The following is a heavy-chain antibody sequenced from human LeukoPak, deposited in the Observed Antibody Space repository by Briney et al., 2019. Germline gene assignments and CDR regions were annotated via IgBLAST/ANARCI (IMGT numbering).Heavy chain of an antibody. CDR1: GGSISSYY. D-gene: IGHD5-24*01. V-gene: IGHV4-59*12. J-gene: IGHJ4*02. Sequence: SETLSLTCTVSGGSISSYYWSWIRQPPGKGLEWIGYIYYSGSTNYNPSLKSRVTISVDTSKNQFSLKLSSVTAADTAVYYCARRVKGRWLQLKYYFDYWGQGTLVTVSS. CDR2: IYYSGST. CDR3: ARRVKGRWLQLKYYFDY.